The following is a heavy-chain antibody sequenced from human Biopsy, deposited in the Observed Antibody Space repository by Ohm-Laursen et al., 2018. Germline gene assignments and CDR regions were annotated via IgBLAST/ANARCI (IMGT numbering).Heavy chain of an antibody. J-gene: IGHJ4*02. CDR1: GGSFSGYY. V-gene: IGHV4-34*01. D-gene: IGHD1-20*01. CDR3: ARGSNWNDWSFDY. Sequence: SETLSLTWAVYGGSFSGYYWSWIRQPPGKGLEWIGEMNHGGSTNYNSSLKSRVTISVDTSKNQFSLKLNSVTAADTAVYYCARGSNWNDWSFDYWGQGTVVTVPS. CDR2: MNHGGST.